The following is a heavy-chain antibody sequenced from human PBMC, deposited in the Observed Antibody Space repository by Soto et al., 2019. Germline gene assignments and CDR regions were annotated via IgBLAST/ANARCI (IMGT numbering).Heavy chain of an antibody. Sequence: PGESLKISCKGSGYSFTSYWNGWVRQMPGKGLEWMGIIYPGGSDTRYSPSFQGQVTISADKSISTAYLQWSSLKASDTAMYYCARIPVRKSSSWTSYSSYYGMDVWGQGTTVTVSS. V-gene: IGHV5-51*01. D-gene: IGHD6-13*01. CDR3: ARIPVRKSSSWTSYSSYYGMDV. CDR1: GYSFTSYW. CDR2: IYPGGSDT. J-gene: IGHJ6*02.